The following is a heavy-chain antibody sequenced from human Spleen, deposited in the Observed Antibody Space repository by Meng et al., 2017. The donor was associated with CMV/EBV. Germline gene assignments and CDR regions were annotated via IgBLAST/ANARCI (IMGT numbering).Heavy chain of an antibody. J-gene: IGHJ4*02. CDR2: INPNSGGT. D-gene: IGHD1-7*01. V-gene: IGHV1-2*02. CDR3: AREGPAWNYDF. CDR1: GYSFTGQY. Sequence: SCKDSGYSFTGQYLHWVRQAPGQGLEWMAWINPNSGGTYYAEKFQGSVTVTRNTYSNTAYLELRGLTSDDTAVYYCAREGPAWNYDFWGQGTLVTVSS.